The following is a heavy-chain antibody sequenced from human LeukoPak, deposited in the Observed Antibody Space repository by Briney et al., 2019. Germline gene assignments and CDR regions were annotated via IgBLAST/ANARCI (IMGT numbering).Heavy chain of an antibody. V-gene: IGHV4-34*01. CDR1: GGSFSGYY. CDR3: ARVVSGFIDY. D-gene: IGHD3-22*01. CDR2: INHSGST. Sequence: SETLSLTCAVYGGSFSGYYWSWIRQPPGKGLEWIGEINHSGSTNYNLSLKSRVTISVDTSKNQFSLKLSSVTAADTAVYYCARVVSGFIDYWGQGTLVTVSS. J-gene: IGHJ4*02.